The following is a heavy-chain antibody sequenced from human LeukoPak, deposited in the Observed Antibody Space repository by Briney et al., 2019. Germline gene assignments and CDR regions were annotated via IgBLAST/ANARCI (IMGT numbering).Heavy chain of an antibody. CDR1: GGSFSGYY. Sequence: SETLSLTCAVYGGSFSGYYWSWIRQPPGKGLEWIGEINHSGSTNYSPSLKSRVTISVDTSKNQFSLKLSSVTAADTAVYYCARLDSTVDAFDIWGQGTMVTVSS. CDR3: ARLDSTVDAFDI. D-gene: IGHD6-13*01. J-gene: IGHJ3*02. CDR2: INHSGST. V-gene: IGHV4-34*01.